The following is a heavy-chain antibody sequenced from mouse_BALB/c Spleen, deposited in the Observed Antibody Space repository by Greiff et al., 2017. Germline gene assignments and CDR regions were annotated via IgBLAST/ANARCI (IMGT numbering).Heavy chain of an antibody. CDR1: GYPFTSYW. CDR3: ARGELRSSWFAY. CDR2: INPSNGRT. D-gene: IGHD1-1*01. V-gene: IGHV1S81*02. Sequence: QVQLQQPGAELVKPGASVKLSCKASGYPFTSYWMHWVKQRPGQGLEWIGEINPSNGRTNYNEKFKSKATLTVDKSSSTAYMQLSSLTSEDSAVYYCARGELRSSWFAYWGQGTLVTVSA. J-gene: IGHJ3*01.